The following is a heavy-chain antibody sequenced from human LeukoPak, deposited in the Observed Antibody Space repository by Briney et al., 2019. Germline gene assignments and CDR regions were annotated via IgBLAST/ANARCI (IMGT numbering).Heavy chain of an antibody. Sequence: SETLSLTCAVYGGSFSGYYWSWIRQPPGKGLEWIGEINHSGSTNYNPSLKSRVTISVDTPKNQFSLKLSSVTAADTAVYYCARSPRGGSGRYYFDYWGQGTLVTVSS. CDR2: INHSGST. V-gene: IGHV4-34*01. CDR1: GGSFSGYY. D-gene: IGHD3-16*01. CDR3: ARSPRGGSGRYYFDY. J-gene: IGHJ4*02.